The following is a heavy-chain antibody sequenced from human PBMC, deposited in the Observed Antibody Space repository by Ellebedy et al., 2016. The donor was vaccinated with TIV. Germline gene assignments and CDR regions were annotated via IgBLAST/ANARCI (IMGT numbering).Heavy chain of an antibody. CDR2: MNPNSGNT. V-gene: IGHV1-8*01. CDR1: GYTFTSYD. Sequence: ASVKVSXKASGYTFTSYDINWVRQATGQGLEWMGWMNPNSGNTGYAQKFQGRVTMTRNTSISTAYMELSSLRSEDTAVYYCARGLSYSSSIGGDYWGQGTLVTVSS. J-gene: IGHJ4*02. CDR3: ARGLSYSSSIGGDY. D-gene: IGHD6-6*01.